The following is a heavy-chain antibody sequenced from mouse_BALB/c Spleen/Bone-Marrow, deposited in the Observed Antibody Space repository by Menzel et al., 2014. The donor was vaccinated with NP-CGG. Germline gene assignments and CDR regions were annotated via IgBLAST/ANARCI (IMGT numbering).Heavy chain of an antibody. CDR3: ARGKVSVYVWFAY. Sequence: QVQLQQSGAELAKPGASVKMSCKASGYTFTSYWMHWVKQRPGQGLEWIGYINPSTGYTEYNQKFKDKATLTADKSSSTAYMQLSSLTSDDSAVYYCARGKVSVYVWFAYWVESTRVTVSA. D-gene: IGHD1-1*01. V-gene: IGHV1-7*01. CDR1: GYTFTSYW. CDR2: INPSTGYT. J-gene: IGHJ3*01.